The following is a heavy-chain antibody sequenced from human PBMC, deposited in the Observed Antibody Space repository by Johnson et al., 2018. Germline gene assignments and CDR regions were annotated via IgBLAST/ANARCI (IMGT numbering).Heavy chain of an antibody. CDR2: ISWNSNNI. CDR3: AKDNKWRGVDHYYYGMDV. V-gene: IGHV3-9*01. Sequence: EVQLVESGGGLVQPGWSLGLSCVASGFTFDDYAMHWVRPAPGKGLEWVSGISWNSNNIDYADSVKGRFTISRENAKNSLYLQMNSLRPKDTALYYCAKDNKWRGVDHYYYGMDVWGQGTTVTVSS. CDR1: GFTFDDYA. D-gene: IGHD5-12*01. J-gene: IGHJ6*02.